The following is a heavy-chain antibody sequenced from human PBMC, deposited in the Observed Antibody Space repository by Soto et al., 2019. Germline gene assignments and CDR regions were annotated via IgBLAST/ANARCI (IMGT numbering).Heavy chain of an antibody. CDR2: MNPNSGNT. D-gene: IGHD3-10*01. CDR3: TRFMVRGIIGP. J-gene: IGHJ5*02. Sequence: GASVKVSCKASGYTFTDYDINWVRQATGQGLEWMGWMNPNSGNTGYAQQFRGRITMARDTSVSTAYMELTSLKYDDTAVYYCTRFMVRGIIGPWGQGTPVTVSS. CDR1: GYTFTDYD. V-gene: IGHV1-8*01.